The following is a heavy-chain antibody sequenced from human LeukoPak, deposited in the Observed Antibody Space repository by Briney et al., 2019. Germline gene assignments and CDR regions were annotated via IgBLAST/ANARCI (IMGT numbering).Heavy chain of an antibody. Sequence: GGSLRLSCAASGFTFSSYWMHWVRQAPGKGLVWDSHINNDGSSTSYADSVKGRFTISRDNAKNTVYLQMNSLRAEDTAVYYCARTFSTNYMDVWGKGTTVTVSS. J-gene: IGHJ6*03. CDR1: GFTFSSYW. CDR2: INNDGSST. V-gene: IGHV3-74*01. D-gene: IGHD5/OR15-5a*01. CDR3: ARTFSTNYMDV.